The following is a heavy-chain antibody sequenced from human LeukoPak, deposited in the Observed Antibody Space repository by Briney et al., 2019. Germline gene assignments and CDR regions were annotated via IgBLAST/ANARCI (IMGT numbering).Heavy chain of an antibody. CDR2: INWNAGNT. D-gene: IGHD6-19*01. CDR3: ARDSKSWAGTFDY. Sequence: RGSLRLSCAACGFTFDDYCMSWVRHAPPKGLEGVSDINWNAGNTNYADTVTGRVTISRANAKNSLYLQMNSLRAEDTALYHCARDSKSWAGTFDYWGQGTLVTVSS. V-gene: IGHV3-20*01. CDR1: GFTFDDYC. J-gene: IGHJ4*02.